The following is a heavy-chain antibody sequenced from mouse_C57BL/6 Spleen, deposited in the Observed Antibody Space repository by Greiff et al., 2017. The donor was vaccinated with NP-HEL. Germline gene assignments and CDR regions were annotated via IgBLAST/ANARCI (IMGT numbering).Heavy chain of an antibody. J-gene: IGHJ4*01. CDR3: ARSPYYCGSSYGAMDY. V-gene: IGHV1-55*01. CDR1: GYTFTSYW. D-gene: IGHD1-1*01. Sequence: VQLLQSVAELVKPGASVQMSCKASGYTFTSYWITWVKQRPGQGLEWIGDIYPGSGSTNYNEKFKSQATLTVDTSSSTAYMQLSSLPSEDSAVYYCARSPYYCGSSYGAMDYWGQGTSVTVSS. CDR2: IYPGSGST.